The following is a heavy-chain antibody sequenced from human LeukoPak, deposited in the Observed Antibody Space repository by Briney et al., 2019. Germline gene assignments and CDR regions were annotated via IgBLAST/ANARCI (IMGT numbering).Heavy chain of an antibody. J-gene: IGHJ3*02. CDR3: ARVGSGDAFDI. CDR2: VYHSGST. D-gene: IGHD3-10*01. V-gene: IGHV4-30-2*01. Sequence: SQTRSLTCTVSGDSISRSDYSWSSIRPPPGKGLEWFGYVYHSGSTYYHPSLRSRVTMSIDRSKNQFSLKMPSVTAADTAVYYCARVGSGDAFDIWGQGTMVTVSS. CDR1: GDSISRSDYS.